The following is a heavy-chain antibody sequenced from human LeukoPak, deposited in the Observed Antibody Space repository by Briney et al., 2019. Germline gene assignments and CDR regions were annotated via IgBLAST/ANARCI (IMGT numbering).Heavy chain of an antibody. CDR2: IWYDGSNK. V-gene: IGHV3-33*01. CDR3: ARASGYDILTGYSSGDY. J-gene: IGHJ4*02. Sequence: GGSLRLSCAASGFTFSSYGMHWVRQAPGKGLEWVAVIWYDGSNKYYADSVKGRFTISRDNAKNSLYLQMNSLRAEDTAVYYCARASGYDILTGYSSGDYWGQGTLVTVSS. CDR1: GFTFSSYG. D-gene: IGHD3-9*01.